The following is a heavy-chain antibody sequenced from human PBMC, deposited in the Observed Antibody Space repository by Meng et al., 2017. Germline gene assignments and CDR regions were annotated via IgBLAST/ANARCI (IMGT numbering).Heavy chain of an antibody. J-gene: IGHJ5*02. CDR2: ISYDGSNK. D-gene: IGHD3-22*01. V-gene: IGHV3-30*04. CDR3: ARDHLRPHSSGYDSNWFDP. CDR1: GFTFSSYA. Sequence: GESLKISCAASGFTFSSYAMHWVRQAPGKGLEWVAVISYDGSNKYYADSVKGRFTISRDNSKNTLYLQMNSLRAEDTAVYYCARDHLRPHSSGYDSNWFDPWGQGTLVTVSS.